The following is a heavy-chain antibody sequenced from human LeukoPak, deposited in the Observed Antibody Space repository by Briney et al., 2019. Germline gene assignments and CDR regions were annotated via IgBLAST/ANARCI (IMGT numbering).Heavy chain of an antibody. J-gene: IGHJ4*02. V-gene: IGHV3-9*01. CDR2: ISWNSGSI. D-gene: IGHD6-19*01. CDR3: AKGQWGIAVAGPLDY. Sequence: PGRALGLSCAASGFTFDDYAMHWVRQAPGKGLEGVSGISWNSGSIGYADSVKGRLTISRDNAKHYLYLQMNSVRAEDTALYHCAKGQWGIAVAGPLDYWGQGTLVTVSS. CDR1: GFTFDDYA.